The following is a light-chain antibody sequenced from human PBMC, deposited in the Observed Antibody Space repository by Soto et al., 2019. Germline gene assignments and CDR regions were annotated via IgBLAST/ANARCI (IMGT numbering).Light chain of an antibody. CDR3: TSYVGSDIWV. CDR2: EVS. Sequence: QSVLTQPPSASGSPGQSVTISCTGTSSDVGAYKYVSWYQQYPGKAPKLMIYEVSKRPSGVPDRFSGSKSGNTASLTVSGLQAEDEADYYCTSYVGSDIWVFGGGTKVPS. CDR1: SSDVGAYKY. V-gene: IGLV2-8*01. J-gene: IGLJ3*02.